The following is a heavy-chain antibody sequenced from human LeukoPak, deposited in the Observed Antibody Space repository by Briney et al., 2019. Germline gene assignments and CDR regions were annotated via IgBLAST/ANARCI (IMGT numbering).Heavy chain of an antibody. CDR1: GYTFTSYD. CDR3: ARTTPPRYDYVWGSHRYPFWFDP. V-gene: IGHV1-8*01. D-gene: IGHD3-16*02. Sequence: ASVKVSCKASGYTFTSYDINWVRQATGQGLEWMGWMNPNSGNTGYAQKFQGRVTMTRNTSISTAYMELSSLRSEDTAVYYCARTTPPRYDYVWGSHRYPFWFDPWSQGTLVTVSS. J-gene: IGHJ5*02. CDR2: MNPNSGNT.